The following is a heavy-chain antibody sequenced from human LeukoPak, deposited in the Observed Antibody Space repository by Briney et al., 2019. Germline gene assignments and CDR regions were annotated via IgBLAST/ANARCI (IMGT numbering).Heavy chain of an antibody. D-gene: IGHD6-19*01. CDR2: INHSGST. J-gene: IGHJ4*02. Sequence: PSETLSLTCAVYGGSFSGYYWSWIRQPPGKGLEWIGEINHSGSTNYNPSLKSRVTISVDTSKNQFSLKLSSVTAADTAVYYCARFRRPSIAVAGTGYYFDYWGQGTLVTVSS. CDR3: ARFRRPSIAVAGTGYYFDY. CDR1: GGSFSGYY. V-gene: IGHV4-34*01.